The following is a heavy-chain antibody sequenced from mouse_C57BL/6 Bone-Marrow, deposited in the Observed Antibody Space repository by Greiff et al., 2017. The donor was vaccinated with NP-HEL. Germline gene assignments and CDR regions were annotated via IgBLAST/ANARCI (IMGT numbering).Heavy chain of an antibody. CDR3: ARNRGYYGNPYYAMDY. CDR2: IWTGGGT. V-gene: IGHV2-9-1*01. Sequence: VQLQQSGPGLVAPSQSLSITCTVSGFSLTSYAISWVRQPPGKGLEWLGVIWTGGGTNYNSALKSRLSISKDNSKSQVFLKMNSLQTDDTARYYCARNRGYYGNPYYAMDYWGQGTSVTVSS. D-gene: IGHD2-1*01. CDR1: GFSLTSYA. J-gene: IGHJ4*01.